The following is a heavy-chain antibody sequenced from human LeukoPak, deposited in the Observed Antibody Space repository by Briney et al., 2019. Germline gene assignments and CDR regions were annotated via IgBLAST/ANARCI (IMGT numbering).Heavy chain of an antibody. V-gene: IGHV4-4*02. D-gene: IGHD4-17*01. CDR2: IYHSGST. CDR1: GGSISSSNW. CDR3: ARLVGTTVTTTWLDY. J-gene: IGHJ4*02. Sequence: PSETLSLTCAVSGGSISSSNWWSWVRQPPGKGLEWIGEIYHSGSTNYNPSLKSRVTISVDKSKNQFSLKLSSVTAADTAVYYCARLVGTTVTTTWLDYWGQGTLVTVSS.